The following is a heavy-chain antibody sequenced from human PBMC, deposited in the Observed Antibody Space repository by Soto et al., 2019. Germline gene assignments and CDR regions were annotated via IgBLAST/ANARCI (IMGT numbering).Heavy chain of an antibody. Sequence: QVQLVQSGAEVKKPGSSVKVSCKASGGTFSSYAISWVRQAPGQGLEWMGGFIPIFGTANYAQKFQGRVTITADESTSTAYMELRSLRSEDTAVDYCAIRPISGDYHYYFYYWGQGTLVTVSS. CDR1: GGTFSSYA. J-gene: IGHJ4*02. CDR2: FIPIFGTA. D-gene: IGHD4-17*01. V-gene: IGHV1-69*01. CDR3: AIRPISGDYHYYFYY.